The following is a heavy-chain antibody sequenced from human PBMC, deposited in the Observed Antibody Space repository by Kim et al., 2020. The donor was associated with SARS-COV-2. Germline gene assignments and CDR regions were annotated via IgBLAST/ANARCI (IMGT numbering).Heavy chain of an antibody. CDR2: ISGYNEHT. CDR1: GFTINKYG. J-gene: IGHJ3*02. D-gene: IGHD6-19*01. CDR3: GREIPSGSPGALEI. Sequence: ASVKVSCKTSGFTINKYGFSWVRQAPGQGPEWMGWISGYNEHTNYAQRFRGRVTMTIDTATTTLYMELRSLTSDDMAVYFCGREIPSGSPGALEIWGQGTIVTVSS. V-gene: IGHV1-18*03.